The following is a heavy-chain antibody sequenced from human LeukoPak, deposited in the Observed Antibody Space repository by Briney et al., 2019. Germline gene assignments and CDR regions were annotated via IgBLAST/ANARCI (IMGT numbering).Heavy chain of an antibody. CDR3: ARDQGDYRPFDP. CDR1: GGSISSYH. D-gene: IGHD4-11*01. CDR2: IYYSGST. J-gene: IGHJ5*02. Sequence: SETLSITGTVSGGSISSYHWSWIRQPPGKGLEWIGYIYYSGSTNYNPSLKSRVTISVDTSKNQFSLKLSSVTAADTAVYYCARDQGDYRPFDPWGQGTLVTVSS. V-gene: IGHV4-59*01.